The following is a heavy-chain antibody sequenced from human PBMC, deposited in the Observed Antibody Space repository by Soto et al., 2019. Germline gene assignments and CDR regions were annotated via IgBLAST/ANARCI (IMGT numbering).Heavy chain of an antibody. CDR1: GFTFSSYG. D-gene: IGHD6-19*01. V-gene: IGHV3-30*18. CDR2: ISYDGSNK. J-gene: IGHJ4*02. CDR3: AKRLRESSGWYGGFDY. Sequence: QVQLVESGGGVVQPGRSLRLSCAASGFTFSSYGMHWVRQAPGKGLEWVAVISYDGSNKYYADSVKGRFTISRDNSKNTLYLQMSSLRAEDTAVYYCAKRLRESSGWYGGFDYWGQGTLVTVSS.